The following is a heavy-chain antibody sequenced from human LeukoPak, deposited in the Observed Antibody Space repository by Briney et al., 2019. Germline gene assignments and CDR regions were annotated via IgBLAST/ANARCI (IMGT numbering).Heavy chain of an antibody. D-gene: IGHD6-6*01. J-gene: IGHJ6*03. V-gene: IGHV3-74*01. CDR2: INSDGSST. CDR1: GFTFSNYW. Sequence: GGSLRLCCAASGFTFSNYWMHWVRQVPGKGLVWVSRINSDGSSTDYADSVKGRFTISRDNAKNTLYLQMNSLRAEDTAVYYCARGEQLVRDYYMDVWGKGTTVTVSS. CDR3: ARGEQLVRDYYMDV.